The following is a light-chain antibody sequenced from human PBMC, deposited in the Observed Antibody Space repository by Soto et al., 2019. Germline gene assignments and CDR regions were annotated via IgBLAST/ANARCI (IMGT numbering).Light chain of an antibody. V-gene: IGKV1-39*01. CDR3: QQSYTTPIT. J-gene: IGKJ5*01. Sequence: DIQLTQSPSFLSASVGDIVNITFRASQGISSYLAWYQLKPGKAPKLLIYAASSLQSGVPSRFSGSGSGTEFTLTISSLQSEDFATYYCQQSYTTPITFGQGTRLEIK. CDR1: QGISSY. CDR2: AAS.